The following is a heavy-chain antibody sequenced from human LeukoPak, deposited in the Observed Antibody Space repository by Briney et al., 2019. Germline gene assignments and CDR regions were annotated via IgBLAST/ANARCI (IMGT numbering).Heavy chain of an antibody. CDR1: GFTFSSYA. CDR2: ISGSGGST. V-gene: IGHV3-23*01. Sequence: GGSLRLSCAASGFTFSSYAMSWVRQAPGKGLEWVSAISGSGGSTYYADSVKGRFTISRDNSKNTLYLQMNSLRAEDTAVYYCAKDGSSRYYYSYYRDFGGKGPTVTVSS. CDR3: AKDGSSRYYYSYYRDF. J-gene: IGHJ6*03.